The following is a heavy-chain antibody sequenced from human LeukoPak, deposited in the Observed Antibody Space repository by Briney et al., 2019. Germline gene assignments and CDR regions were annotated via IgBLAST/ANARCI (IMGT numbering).Heavy chain of an antibody. J-gene: IGHJ4*01. CDR2: ICWDGSRT. CDR1: GFTFHDYS. CDR3: AMGEPTSRGWDTIDY. Sequence: GGSLRLSCAASGFTFHDYSMQWVRQTPGKGLEWVSLICWDGSRTYYADSVKGRFTISRDNSKNSLYLQMISLRTEDTALSYCAMGEPTSRGWDTIDYWGHGALGTVSS. V-gene: IGHV3-43*01. D-gene: IGHD6-19*01.